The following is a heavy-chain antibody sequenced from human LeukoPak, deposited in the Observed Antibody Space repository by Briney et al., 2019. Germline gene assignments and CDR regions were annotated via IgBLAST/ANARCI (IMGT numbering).Heavy chain of an antibody. CDR3: ARVGYGGTWYVDY. Sequence: PGGSLRLSCAASGFTFSSYWMHWVRQAPGKGLVWVARINTDGSSTSYADSVKGRFTISRDSAKNTLYLQMNSLRAGDTAVYYCARVGYGGTWYVDYWGQGTLVTVSS. CDR1: GFTFSSYW. D-gene: IGHD6-13*01. V-gene: IGHV3-74*01. J-gene: IGHJ4*02. CDR2: INTDGSST.